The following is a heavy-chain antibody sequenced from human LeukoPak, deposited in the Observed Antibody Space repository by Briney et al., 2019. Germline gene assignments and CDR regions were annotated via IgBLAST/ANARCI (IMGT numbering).Heavy chain of an antibody. J-gene: IGHJ4*02. V-gene: IGHV3-15*07. CDR3: TTAGYLMGGNDY. D-gene: IGHD2-8*01. CDR2: VKSKRDGGTT. CDR1: GFTFNDAW. Sequence: GGSLRLSCVASGFTFNDAWMHWVRQAPGKGLEWVGRVKSKRDGGTTDYAAPVKGRFTISRDDSKNTLYLQMNSLKTEDTAVYYCTTAGYLMGGNDYWGQGTLVTVSS.